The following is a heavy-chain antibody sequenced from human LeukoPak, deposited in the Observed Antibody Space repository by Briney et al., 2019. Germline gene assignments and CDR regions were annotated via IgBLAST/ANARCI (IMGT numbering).Heavy chain of an antibody. CDR3: ASHQWLVQIDY. J-gene: IGHJ4*02. CDR2: ISGTGNTF. V-gene: IGHV3-11*01. D-gene: IGHD6-19*01. CDR1: GFTFSDYY. Sequence: GGSLRLSCAASGFTFSDYYMSWIRQAPGKGLEWVSYISGTGNTFYYADSVKGRFTISRDNAKNSLYLQMNSLRAEDTAVYYCASHQWLVQIDYWGQGTLVTVSS.